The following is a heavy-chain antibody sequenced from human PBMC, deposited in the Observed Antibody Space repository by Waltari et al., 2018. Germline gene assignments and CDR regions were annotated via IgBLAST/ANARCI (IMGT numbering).Heavy chain of an antibody. J-gene: IGHJ4*02. CDR1: GGSFSGYY. CDR3: ARGGKVVPAIRGFFDY. D-gene: IGHD2-2*01. CDR2: INHSGST. Sequence: QVQLQQWGAGLLKPSETLSLTCAVYGGSFSGYYWSWIRQPPGKGLEWIGEINHSGSTNYNPSLKSRVTISVDTSKNQFSLKLSSVTAADTAVYYCARGGKVVPAIRGFFDYWGQGTLVTVSS. V-gene: IGHV4-34*01.